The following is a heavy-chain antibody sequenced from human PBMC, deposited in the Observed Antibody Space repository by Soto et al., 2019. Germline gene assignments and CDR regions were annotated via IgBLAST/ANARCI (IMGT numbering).Heavy chain of an antibody. CDR1: GFTFSSYA. CDR3: ARDRAMVRGVPDY. J-gene: IGHJ4*02. D-gene: IGHD3-10*01. Sequence: HPGGSLRLSCAASGFTFSSYAMHWVRQAPGKGLEWVAVISYDGSNKYYADSVKGRFTISRDNSKNTLYLQMNSLRAEDTAVYYCARDRAMVRGVPDYWGQGTLVTVSS. CDR2: ISYDGSNK. V-gene: IGHV3-30-3*01.